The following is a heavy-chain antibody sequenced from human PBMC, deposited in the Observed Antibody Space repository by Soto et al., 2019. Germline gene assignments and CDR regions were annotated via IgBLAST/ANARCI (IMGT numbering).Heavy chain of an antibody. V-gene: IGHV3-33*01. CDR3: ARDGPYDFWSDPYYYYYMDV. J-gene: IGHJ6*03. CDR2: IWYDGSNK. D-gene: IGHD3-3*01. Sequence: GGSLRLSCAASGFTFSSYXMHXVRQAPGEGLEWVAVIWYDGSNKYYADSVKGRFTISRDNSKNTLYLQMNSLGAEDTAVYYCARDGPYDFWSDPYYYYYMDVWGKGTTVTVSS. CDR1: GFTFSSYX.